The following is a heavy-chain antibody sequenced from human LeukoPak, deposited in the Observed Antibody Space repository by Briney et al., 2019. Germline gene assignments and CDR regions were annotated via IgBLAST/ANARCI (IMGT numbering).Heavy chain of an antibody. J-gene: IGHJ4*02. CDR2: ISYDGSNK. CDR1: GFSFSNYW. CDR3: ARGDILTGSSYY. V-gene: IGHV3-30*03. Sequence: GGSLRLSCVASGFSFSNYWMSWVRQAPGKGLEWVAVISYDGSNKYYADSVKGRFTISRDNSKNTLYLQMNSLRAEDTAVYYCARGDILTGSSYYWGQGTLVTVSS. D-gene: IGHD3-9*01.